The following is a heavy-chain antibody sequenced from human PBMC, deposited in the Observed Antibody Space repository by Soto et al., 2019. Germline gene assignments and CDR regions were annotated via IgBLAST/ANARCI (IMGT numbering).Heavy chain of an antibody. CDR2: ISGSGGST. J-gene: IGHJ6*03. D-gene: IGHD4-17*01. V-gene: IGHV3-23*01. CDR1: GFTFSSYA. Sequence: VGSLRLSCAASGFTFSSYAMSWVRQAPGKGLEWVSAISGSGGSTYYADSVKGRFTISRDNSKNTLYLQMNSLRAEGTAVYYCAKAPDDHADYGGSPYYYYMDVWGKGTTVTVSS. CDR3: AKAPDDHADYGGSPYYYYMDV.